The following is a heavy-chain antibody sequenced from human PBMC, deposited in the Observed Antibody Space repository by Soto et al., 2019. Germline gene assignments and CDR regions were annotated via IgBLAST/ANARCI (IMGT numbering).Heavy chain of an antibody. CDR3: TRRALWFGELLSGAFDI. Sequence: EVQLVESGGGLVQPGRSLRLSCTASGFTFGDYAMSWFRQAPGKGLEWVGFIRSKAYGGTTEYAASVKGRFTISRDDSKSIAYLQMNSLKTEDTAVYYCTRRALWFGELLSGAFDIWGQGTMVTVSS. CDR2: IRSKAYGGTT. CDR1: GFTFGDYA. J-gene: IGHJ3*02. V-gene: IGHV3-49*03. D-gene: IGHD3-10*01.